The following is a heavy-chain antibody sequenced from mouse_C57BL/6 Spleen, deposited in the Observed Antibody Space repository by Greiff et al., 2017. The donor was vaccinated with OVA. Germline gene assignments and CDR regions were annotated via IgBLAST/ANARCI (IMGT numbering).Heavy chain of an antibody. CDR3: TRRGRCYPGYYYAMDY. V-gene: IGHV6-6*01. J-gene: IGHJ4*01. CDR1: GFTFSDAW. Sequence: EVQLVESGGGLVQPGGSMKLSCAASGFTFSDAWMDWVRQSPEKGLEWVAEIRNKANNPATYYAESVKGRFTISRDDSKSSVYLQMNSLRAEDTGIYYCTRRGRCYPGYYYAMDYWGQGTSVTVSA. CDR2: IRNKANNPAT.